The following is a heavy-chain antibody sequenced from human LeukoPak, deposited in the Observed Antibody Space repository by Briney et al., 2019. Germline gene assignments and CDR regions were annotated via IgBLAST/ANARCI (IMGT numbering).Heavy chain of an antibody. J-gene: IGHJ3*01. CDR1: GFTFSGFW. D-gene: IGHD6-6*01. V-gene: IGHV3-7*03. Sequence: GGSLRLSCAVSGFTFSGFWMSWSRQAPGKGLEWVASINADGSEGYYADVVKGRFTISRDNAKNSLYLQINSLRAEDTAVYYCARSSYSSSSSVWGQGTMVTVSS. CDR2: INADGSEG. CDR3: ARSSYSSSSSV.